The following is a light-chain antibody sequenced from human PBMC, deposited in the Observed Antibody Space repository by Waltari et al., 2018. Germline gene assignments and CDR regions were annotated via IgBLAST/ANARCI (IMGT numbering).Light chain of an antibody. CDR1: SSDIGNYNR. V-gene: IGLV2-18*01. J-gene: IGLJ1*01. CDR3: SLYTGSGTLYV. CDR2: EVS. Sequence: QSALTQPPSVSGSPGQSVTISCTGTSSDIGNYNRFSWYQQPPGTAPKLMIYEVSNRPSGVPDRFSGSKSGNTASLTISGLQAEDEADYYCSLYTGSGTLYVFGTGTKVTVL.